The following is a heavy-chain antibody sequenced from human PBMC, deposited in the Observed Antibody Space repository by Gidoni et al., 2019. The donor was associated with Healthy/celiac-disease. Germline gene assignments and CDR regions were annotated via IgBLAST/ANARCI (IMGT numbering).Heavy chain of an antibody. CDR2: IYHSGST. J-gene: IGHJ5*02. CDR1: GYSIISGDY. Sequence: QVQLQESGPGLVKPSETLSLTCAVSGYSIISGDYWGWIRHPPGKGLELIGSIYHSGSTYYNPSLKSRVTISVDTSKNQFSLKLSSVTAADTAVYYCARDHSGSLPVNWFDPWGQGTLVTVSS. CDR3: ARDHSGSLPVNWFDP. V-gene: IGHV4-38-2*02. D-gene: IGHD1-26*01.